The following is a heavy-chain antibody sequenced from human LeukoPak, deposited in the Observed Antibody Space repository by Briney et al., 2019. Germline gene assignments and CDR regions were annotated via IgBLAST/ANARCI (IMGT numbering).Heavy chain of an antibody. Sequence: GGSLRLSCTASGFTVSTNYMSWVRQAPGKGLEWVSLIYSGDNTYYADSVKGRFTISRDNSKNTLYLQMNSLRAEDTAVYYCGGITRYYFDYWAREPWSPSPQ. J-gene: IGHJ4*02. V-gene: IGHV3-66*01. D-gene: IGHD4-23*01. CDR1: GFTVSTNY. CDR3: GGITRYYFDY. CDR2: IYSGDNT.